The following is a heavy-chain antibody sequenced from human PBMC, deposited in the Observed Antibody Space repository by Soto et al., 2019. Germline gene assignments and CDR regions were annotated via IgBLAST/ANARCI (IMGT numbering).Heavy chain of an antibody. J-gene: IGHJ4*02. CDR3: VKWHTSNFASLLFTGFDF. V-gene: IGHV3-23*03. Sequence: QPGGSLRLSCVVSGCTFSDCGMAWVRQARGKGLEWLSLLSGASRPRYALSVTVRFTISRDNLPNTLYLQMRTLRAEDAAAYYCVKWHTSNFASLLFTGFDFWGQGTQVTVSS. CDR1: GCTFSDCG. D-gene: IGHD3-9*01. CDR2: LSGASRP.